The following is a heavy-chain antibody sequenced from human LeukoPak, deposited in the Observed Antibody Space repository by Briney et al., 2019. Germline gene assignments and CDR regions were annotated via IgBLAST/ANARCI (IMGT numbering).Heavy chain of an antibody. J-gene: IGHJ5*02. CDR1: GGSISSGDYY. Sequence: PSQTLSLTCTVSGGSISSGDYYWSWIRQPPGKGLEWIGYIYYSGSTNYNPSLKSRVTISVDSSKNQFSLKLSSVTAADTAVYYCARGREGYCSGNTCYTNWFDPWGQGTLVTVSS. CDR2: IYYSGST. V-gene: IGHV4-61*08. CDR3: ARGREGYCSGNTCYTNWFDP. D-gene: IGHD2-2*01.